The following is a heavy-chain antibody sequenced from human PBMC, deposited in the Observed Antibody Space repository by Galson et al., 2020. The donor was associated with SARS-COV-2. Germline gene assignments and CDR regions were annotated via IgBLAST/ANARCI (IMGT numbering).Heavy chain of an antibody. D-gene: IGHD1-1*01. Sequence: SETLSLTCSVSGGSMSKYYWSWIRQSPGKGLEWIGNLYYSGGTKYNPSLKSRVSMSVDTYENQFSLKLNSVTAADTAVYYCARVGGNDGWNWFDPWGQGTLVTVSS. CDR1: GGSMSKYY. V-gene: IGHV4-59*01. CDR2: LYYSGGT. J-gene: IGHJ5*02. CDR3: ARVGGNDGWNWFDP.